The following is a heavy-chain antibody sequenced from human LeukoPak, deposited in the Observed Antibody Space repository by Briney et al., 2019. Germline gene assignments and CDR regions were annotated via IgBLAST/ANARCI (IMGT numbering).Heavy chain of an antibody. V-gene: IGHV3-73*01. D-gene: IGHD4-17*01. J-gene: IGHJ4*02. CDR2: ISSKANNYAT. CDR3: TRYSTVTTFFDF. Sequence: GSLRLSCAASGFTFSGSAMHWVRQASGKGLEWVGRISSKANNYATAYAASVKGRFTISRDDSKNTAYLQMNSRKTEDTAVYYCTRYSTVTTFFDFWGQGTLVTVSS. CDR1: GFTFSGSA.